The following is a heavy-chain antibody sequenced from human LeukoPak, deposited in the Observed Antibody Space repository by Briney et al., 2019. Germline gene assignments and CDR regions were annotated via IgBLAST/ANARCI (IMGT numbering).Heavy chain of an antibody. Sequence: GKSLKLSCATSGFRFNNYPMHWIRQAPGKGLEGVAFKSYDGSNIHYADSVKGRFTISRDNSRNTLYLQMNSLRADDTALYYCARDTGFPNIPRYYFDYWGQGTLVTVSS. D-gene: IGHD1-14*01. CDR1: GFRFNNYP. CDR2: KSYDGSNI. CDR3: ARDTGFPNIPRYYFDY. V-gene: IGHV3-30-3*01. J-gene: IGHJ4*02.